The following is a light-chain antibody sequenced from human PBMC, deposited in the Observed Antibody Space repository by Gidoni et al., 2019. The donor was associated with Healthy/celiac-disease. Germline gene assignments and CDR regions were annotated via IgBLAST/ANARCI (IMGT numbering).Light chain of an antibody. V-gene: IGKV4-1*01. CDR2: WAS. Sequence: DIVITQSPDFLAVSLGERATIHCKSSQSVLYSSNNKNYLAWYQQKPGQPPKLLIYWASTRESGVPDRFSDSGSGTDFTLTISSLQAEYVAVYYCQQYYSTPPWTFGQGTKVEIK. CDR1: QSVLYSSNNKNY. J-gene: IGKJ1*01. CDR3: QQYYSTPPWT.